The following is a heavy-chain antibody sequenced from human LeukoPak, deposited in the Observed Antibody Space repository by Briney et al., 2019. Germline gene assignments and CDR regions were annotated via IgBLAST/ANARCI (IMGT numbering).Heavy chain of an antibody. Sequence: GGSLRLSCAASGFTFSSYSMNWVRQAPGKGLEWVSSISGISNYIYYADSVKGRLTISRDNAKNSLYLQMNNLRVDDTAVYYCARDARPTSALALPFYYYGMDVWGQGTTVTVSS. J-gene: IGHJ6*02. V-gene: IGHV3-21*01. CDR2: ISGISNYI. CDR3: ARDARPTSALALPFYYYGMDV. CDR1: GFTFSSYS. D-gene: IGHD1-26*01.